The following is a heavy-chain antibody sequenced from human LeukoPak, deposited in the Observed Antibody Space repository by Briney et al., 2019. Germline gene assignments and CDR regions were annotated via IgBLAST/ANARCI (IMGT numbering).Heavy chain of an antibody. CDR3: ASWGSSGSLDY. Sequence: SETLSLTCTVSGGSISSYYWSWIRQPPGKGLEWIRYIYYSGSTNYNPSLKSRVTISVDTSKNQFSLKLNSVTAADTAVYYCASWGSSGSLDYWGQGTLVTVSS. CDR2: IYYSGST. D-gene: IGHD6-19*01. J-gene: IGHJ4*02. CDR1: GGSISSYY. V-gene: IGHV4-59*01.